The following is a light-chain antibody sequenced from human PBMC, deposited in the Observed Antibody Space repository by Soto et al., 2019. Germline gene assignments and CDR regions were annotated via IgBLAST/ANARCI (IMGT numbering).Light chain of an antibody. J-gene: IGKJ5*01. V-gene: IGKV3-11*01. CDR1: QSVSSY. CDR3: QQRHMWPIP. Sequence: EIVLTQSPATLSLSPEERATLSCGASQSVSSYLAWYQQKPGQAPRLLIYDAYNRATSIPPRFSGSGSGTDFTLTISSLEPEDSAVYDCQQRHMWPIPVGHGTRLEIK. CDR2: DAY.